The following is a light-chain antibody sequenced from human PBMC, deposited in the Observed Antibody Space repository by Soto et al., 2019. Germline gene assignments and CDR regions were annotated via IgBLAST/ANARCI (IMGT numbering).Light chain of an antibody. CDR3: QEGSTLLT. CDR2: AAS. CDR1: QSVSTY. J-gene: IGKJ4*01. Sequence: DIQITQSPSSLSTSVRDRVTITCRTSQSVSTYLNWYQQRPGKAPKLLIYAASSLESGVPSRFSGSGSGTDFTLTISSLQPEDFATYYCQEGSTLLTFGGGTRVEIK. V-gene: IGKV1-39*01.